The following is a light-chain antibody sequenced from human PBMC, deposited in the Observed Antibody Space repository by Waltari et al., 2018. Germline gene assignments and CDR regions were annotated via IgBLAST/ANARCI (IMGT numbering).Light chain of an antibody. CDR1: QSISSY. J-gene: IGKJ3*01. V-gene: IGKV1-39*01. Sequence: DIQMTQSPSSLSASVGDRVTITCRASQSISSYLNWYQQRPGKAPKLLISYASSLQSGVPSRFSGSGSGTDFTLTISSLQPEDIATYYCQHSYTTPLTFGPGSKVEIK. CDR3: QHSYTTPLT. CDR2: YAS.